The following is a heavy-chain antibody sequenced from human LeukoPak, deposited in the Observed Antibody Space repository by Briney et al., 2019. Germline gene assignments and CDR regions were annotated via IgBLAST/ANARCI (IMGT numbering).Heavy chain of an antibody. D-gene: IGHD2-8*01. CDR3: ARGPLGHAVPLDY. CDR1: GYTFTGYY. CDR2: INPNSGGT. J-gene: IGHJ4*02. V-gene: IGHV1-2*02. Sequence: SVKVSCKASGYTFTGYYMHWVRQAPGQGLEWMGWINPNSGGTNYAQKFQGRVTMTRDTSISTAYMELSRLRSDDTAVYYCARGPLGHAVPLDYWGQGTLVTVSS.